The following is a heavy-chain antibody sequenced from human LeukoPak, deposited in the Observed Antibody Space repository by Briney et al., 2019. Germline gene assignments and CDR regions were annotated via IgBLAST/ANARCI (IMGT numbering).Heavy chain of an antibody. J-gene: IGHJ5*02. CDR3: ARDLGFCSSTSCYPWFDP. Sequence: PSETLSLTCTVSGASITSYYWSWFRQPPGKGLEWIGYMYYSGTTNYSPSLKSRVTISVDTSKNQFSLKLSYVTAADTAVYYCARDLGFCSSTSCYPWFDPWGQGTLVTVSS. CDR1: GASITSYY. D-gene: IGHD2-2*01. CDR2: MYYSGTT. V-gene: IGHV4-59*01.